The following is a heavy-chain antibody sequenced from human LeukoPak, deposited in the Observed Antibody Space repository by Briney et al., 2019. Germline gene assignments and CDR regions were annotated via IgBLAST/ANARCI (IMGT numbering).Heavy chain of an antibody. V-gene: IGHV3-33*06. CDR2: IWYDGSNK. CDR1: GFTFRNYG. Sequence: GGSLRLSCAASGFTFRNYGMNWVRQAPGKGLEWVTIIWYDGSNKYYADSVKGRFIISRDNSKNTLYLQMNSLRAEDTAVYYCAKRDQQYSSSWYSASYYFDYWGQGTLVTVSS. J-gene: IGHJ4*02. D-gene: IGHD6-13*01. CDR3: AKRDQQYSSSWYSASYYFDY.